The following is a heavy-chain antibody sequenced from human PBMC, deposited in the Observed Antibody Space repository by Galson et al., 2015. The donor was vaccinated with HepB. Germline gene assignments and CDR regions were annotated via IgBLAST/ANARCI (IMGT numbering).Heavy chain of an antibody. D-gene: IGHD5-18*01. Sequence: SLRLSCAASGFTFSSYAMSWVRQAPGKGLEWVSAISGSGGSTYYADSVKGRFTISRDNSKNTLYLQMNSLRAEDTAVYYCATVQGYRYYYYGMDVWGQGTTVTVSS. CDR1: GFTFSSYA. CDR2: ISGSGGST. J-gene: IGHJ6*02. CDR3: ATVQGYRYYYYGMDV. V-gene: IGHV3-23*01.